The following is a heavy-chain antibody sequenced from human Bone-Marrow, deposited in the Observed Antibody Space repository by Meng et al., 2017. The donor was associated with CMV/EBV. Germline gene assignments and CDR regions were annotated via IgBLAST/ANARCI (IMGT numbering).Heavy chain of an antibody. Sequence: GESLKISCAASGFTFSSYAMSWVRQAPGKGLEWVSAISGSGGSTYYADTVKGRFTISRDNANNSLYLQMNSLRAEDTAVYYCARVGQQWLVRGDWFDRWGQGTLVTVSS. V-gene: IGHV3-23*01. D-gene: IGHD6-19*01. J-gene: IGHJ5*02. CDR3: ARVGQQWLVRGDWFDR. CDR2: ISGSGGST. CDR1: GFTFSSYA.